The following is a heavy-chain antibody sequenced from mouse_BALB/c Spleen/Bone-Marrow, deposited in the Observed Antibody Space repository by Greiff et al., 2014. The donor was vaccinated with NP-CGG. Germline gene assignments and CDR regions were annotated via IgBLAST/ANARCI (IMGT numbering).Heavy chain of an antibody. V-gene: IGHV2-9*02. CDR2: IWAGGST. CDR3: ARVYLWYFDV. Sequence: QVQLKESGPGLVAPSQSLSITCTVSGFSLTSYGVHWVRQPPGKGLEWLGVIWAGGSTNYNSALMSRMSISKDNSKSQVFLKMNSLQTDDTAMYYCARVYLWYFDVWGAGTTVTVSS. J-gene: IGHJ1*01. D-gene: IGHD2-3*01. CDR1: GFSLTSYG.